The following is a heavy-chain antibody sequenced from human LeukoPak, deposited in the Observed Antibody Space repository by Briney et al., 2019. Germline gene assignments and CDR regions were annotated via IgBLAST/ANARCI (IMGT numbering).Heavy chain of an antibody. J-gene: IGHJ4*02. CDR1: GFTFSSYS. D-gene: IGHD6-19*01. Sequence: PGGSLRLSCAASGFTFSSYSMNWVRQAPGKGLEWVSYISSSSSTIYYADSVKGRFTISRDNAKSTLYLQKNSLRVEDTAVYYCARGGSLGYWGQGTLVTVSS. CDR2: ISSSSSTI. CDR3: ARGGSLGY. V-gene: IGHV3-48*04.